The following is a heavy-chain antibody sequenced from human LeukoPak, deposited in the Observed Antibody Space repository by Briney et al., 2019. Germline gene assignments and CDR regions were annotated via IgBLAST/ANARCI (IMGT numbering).Heavy chain of an antibody. CDR3: ARNGGDNYGDLEY. V-gene: IGHV3-30-3*01. CDR2: ISYDGSNK. D-gene: IGHD4-17*01. Sequence: PGGSLRLSCAASGFTFSSYAMHWVRQAPGKGLEWVAVISYDGSNKYYADSVKGRFTISRDNAKYTLYLQMNSLIAEDTAVYCCARNGGDNYGDLEYWGQGTLVTVSS. J-gene: IGHJ4*02. CDR1: GFTFSSYA.